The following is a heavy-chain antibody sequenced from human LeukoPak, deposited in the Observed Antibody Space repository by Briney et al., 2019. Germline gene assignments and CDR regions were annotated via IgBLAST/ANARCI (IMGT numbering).Heavy chain of an antibody. CDR1: GYTFTSYG. CDR3: ARDQLRFLEWLPTKGLCDY. Sequence: ASVKVSCKASGYTFTSYGISWVRQAPGQGLEWMGWISAYNGNTNYAQKLQGRVTMTTDTSTSTAYMELRSLRSDDTAVYYCARDQLRFLEWLPTKGLCDYWGQGTLVIVSS. J-gene: IGHJ4*02. D-gene: IGHD3-3*01. CDR2: ISAYNGNT. V-gene: IGHV1-18*01.